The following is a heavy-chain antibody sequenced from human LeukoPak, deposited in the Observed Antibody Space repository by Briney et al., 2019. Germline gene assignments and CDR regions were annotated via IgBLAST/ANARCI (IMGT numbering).Heavy chain of an antibody. Sequence: SETLSLTCAVYGGSFSGYYWSWIRQPPGKGLEWIGEINHSGSTNYNPSLKSRVTISVDTSKNQFSLKLSSVTAADTAVYYCARGRGYSGSGSPRTLDYYFDYWGQGTLVTVSS. J-gene: IGHJ4*02. CDR3: ARGRGYSGSGSPRTLDYYFDY. V-gene: IGHV4-34*01. D-gene: IGHD3-10*01. CDR2: INHSGST. CDR1: GGSFSGYY.